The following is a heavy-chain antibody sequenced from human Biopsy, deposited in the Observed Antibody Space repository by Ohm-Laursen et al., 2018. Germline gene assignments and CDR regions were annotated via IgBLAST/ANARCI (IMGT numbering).Heavy chain of an antibody. Sequence: SLRLSCSASGFTFSSFGMHWVRQASGKGLEWVAVVWYDGINKFYADSVEGRFTISRDNFKNTVYLEMNSLRPEDTAVYYCARDLGNLRGVMFYLDSWGQGTLVSVSS. CDR3: ARDLGNLRGVMFYLDS. J-gene: IGHJ4*02. CDR1: GFTFSSFG. V-gene: IGHV3-33*01. CDR2: VWYDGINK. D-gene: IGHD3-16*01.